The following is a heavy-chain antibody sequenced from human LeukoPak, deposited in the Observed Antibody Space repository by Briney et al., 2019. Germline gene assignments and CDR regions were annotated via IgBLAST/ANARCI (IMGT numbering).Heavy chain of an antibody. V-gene: IGHV4-39*01. CDR2: IYYTGSD. J-gene: IGHJ4*02. Sequence: SETLSLTCTVSGGSISSSDYYWGWICQPPGKGLEWIGSIYYTGSDQYNPSLKSRVTISVDTSKNQFSLNLNSVTATDTAVYYCARHGRIGTKNFDYWGQGTLVTVSP. D-gene: IGHD1/OR15-1a*01. CDR1: GGSISSSDYY. CDR3: ARHGRIGTKNFDY.